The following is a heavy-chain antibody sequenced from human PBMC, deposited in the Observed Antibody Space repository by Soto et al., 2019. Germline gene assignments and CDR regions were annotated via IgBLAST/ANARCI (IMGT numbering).Heavy chain of an antibody. V-gene: IGHV4-39*01. CDR3: ASRDYDDGTFDY. J-gene: IGHJ4*02. CDR2: IYYSGST. CDR1: GGSISSSSYY. D-gene: IGHD4-17*01. Sequence: SETLSLTCTVSGGSISSSSYYWGWIRQPPGKGLEWIGSIYYSGSTYYNPSLKSRVTISVDTSKNQFSLELSSVTAADTAVYYCASRDYDDGTFDYWGQGILVTVSS.